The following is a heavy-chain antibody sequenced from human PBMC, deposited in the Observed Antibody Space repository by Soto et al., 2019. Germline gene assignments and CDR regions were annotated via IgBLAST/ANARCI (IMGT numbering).Heavy chain of an antibody. CDR2: SYFTGNT. CDR1: GGSISSGTYS. CDR3: ARHRTGYSSSWLDY. Sequence: QLQLQESGPGLVKPSETLSLTCTVSGGSISSGTYSWGWIRQPPGKGLEWIGNSYFTGNTHYNPSLKSRVTMSVDTSRNQFSPSLSSVTAADTAVYYCARHRTGYSSSWLDYWGQGTLVTVSS. D-gene: IGHD6-13*01. J-gene: IGHJ4*02. V-gene: IGHV4-39*01.